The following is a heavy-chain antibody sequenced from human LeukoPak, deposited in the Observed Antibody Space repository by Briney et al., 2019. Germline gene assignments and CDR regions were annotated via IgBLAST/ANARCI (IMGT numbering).Heavy chain of an antibody. CDR3: ARVLYDFWSGYYGGGFYYMDV. J-gene: IGHJ6*03. V-gene: IGHV4-34*01. CDR2: INHSGST. CDR1: GGSFSGYY. D-gene: IGHD3-3*01. Sequence: SETLSLTCAVYGGSFSGYYWSWLRQPPGKGLEWIGEINHSGSTNYNPSLKSRVTISVDTSKNQFSLKLSSVTAADTAVYYCARVLYDFWSGYYGGGFYYMDVWGKGTTVTVSS.